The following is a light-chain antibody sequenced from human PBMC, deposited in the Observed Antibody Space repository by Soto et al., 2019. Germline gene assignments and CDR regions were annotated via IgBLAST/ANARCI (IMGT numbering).Light chain of an antibody. CDR3: SSSVV. CDR1: SSDVGGYNY. V-gene: IGLV2-14*01. CDR2: DVS. Sequence: QSVLTQPASVSGSPGQSITISCTGTSSDVGGYNYVSWYQQHPGKAPKLMIYDVSNRPSGVSNRFSGSKSGNTASLTISGLQAEDEADYYCSSSVVFGGGTKVTVL. J-gene: IGLJ2*01.